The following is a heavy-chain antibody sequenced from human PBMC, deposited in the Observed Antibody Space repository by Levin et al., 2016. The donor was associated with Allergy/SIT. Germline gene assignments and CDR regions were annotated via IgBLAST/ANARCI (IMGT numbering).Heavy chain of an antibody. CDR2: IKQDGSEK. CDR3: ARDLLGYGSGSTKKNYYYYYGMDV. D-gene: IGHD3-10*01. Sequence: VRQAPGKGLEWVANIKQDGSEKYYVDSVKGRFTISRDNAKNSLYLQMNSLRAEDTAVYYCARDLLGYGSGSTKKNYYYYYGMDVWGQGTTVTVSS. J-gene: IGHJ6*02. V-gene: IGHV3-7*03.